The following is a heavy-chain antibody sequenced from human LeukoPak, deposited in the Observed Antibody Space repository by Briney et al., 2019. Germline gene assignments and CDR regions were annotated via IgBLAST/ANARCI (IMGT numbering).Heavy chain of an antibody. J-gene: IGHJ3*02. D-gene: IGHD1-26*01. CDR2: FYSGGDT. Sequence: GGSLRLSCAVSGFTVSSNHMSWVRQAPGKGLEWVSVFYSGGDTHYADSVKGRFTISRDNSKNTLYLQMNSLRAEDTAVYYCGKNRYSGSLSPFDIWGQGTMVTVSS. V-gene: IGHV3-53*01. CDR1: GFTVSSNH. CDR3: GKNRYSGSLSPFDI.